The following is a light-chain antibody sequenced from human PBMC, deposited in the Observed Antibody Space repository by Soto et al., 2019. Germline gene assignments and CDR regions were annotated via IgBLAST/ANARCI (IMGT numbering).Light chain of an antibody. CDR3: QAWGTGVGA. CDR1: SGHSRNA. CDR2: VNSDGSH. V-gene: IGLV4-69*01. Sequence: QSVLTQSPSASASLGASVKLTCSLSSGHSRNAIAWHQQQPAKGPRYLMKVNSDGSHNKGDGIPDRFSGSSSGAERYLTISSLQSEDEADYYCQAWGTGVGAFGGGTKVTVL. J-gene: IGLJ2*01.